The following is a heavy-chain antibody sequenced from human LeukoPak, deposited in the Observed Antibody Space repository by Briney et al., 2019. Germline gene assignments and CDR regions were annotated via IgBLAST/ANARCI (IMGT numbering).Heavy chain of an antibody. CDR2: ISGGAGTM. Sequence: GGSLRLSCAASGFNFGTYSMNWVRQAPGTGLEWISYISGGAGTMYYASSVKGRFTISRDNAKNSLYLQLNSLRAEDTAVYYCARDVIMDVWGKGTTATVSS. D-gene: IGHD2-21*01. V-gene: IGHV3-48*01. J-gene: IGHJ6*03. CDR1: GFNFGTYS. CDR3: ARDVIMDV.